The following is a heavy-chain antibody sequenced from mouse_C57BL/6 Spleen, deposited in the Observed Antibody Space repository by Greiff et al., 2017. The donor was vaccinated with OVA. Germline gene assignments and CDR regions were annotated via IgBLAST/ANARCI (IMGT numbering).Heavy chain of an antibody. V-gene: IGHV1-61*01. J-gene: IGHJ2*01. Sequence: QVQLKQPGAELVRPGSSVKLSCKASGYTFTSYWMDWVKQRPGQGLEWIGNIYPSDSETHYNQKFKDKATLTVDKSSSTAYMQLSSLTSEDSAVYYCARGGYGSSYWGQGTTLTVSS. D-gene: IGHD1-1*01. CDR2: IYPSDSET. CDR1: GYTFTSYW. CDR3: ARGGYGSSY.